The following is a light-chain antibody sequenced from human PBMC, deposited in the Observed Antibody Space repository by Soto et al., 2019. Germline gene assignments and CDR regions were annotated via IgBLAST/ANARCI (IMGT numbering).Light chain of an antibody. V-gene: IGKV3-11*01. CDR3: HQSSSALT. CDR2: DAS. J-gene: IGKJ5*01. Sequence: IVLTNSASRLSVDVGGRATLPCRASQSVSSHLAWFQQRPGQAPRRLIYDASNRATGIPARFRGGGSGADSTLTFGSLVRERLAVYSSHQSSSALTSAHGTRLEIK. CDR1: QSVSSH.